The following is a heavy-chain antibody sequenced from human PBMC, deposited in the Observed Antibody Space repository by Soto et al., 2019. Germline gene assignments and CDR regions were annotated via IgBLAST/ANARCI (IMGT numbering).Heavy chain of an antibody. CDR2: IYYTGNT. Sequence: SETLSLTCAVSGGSIDSSSYYWGWIRQPPGKGLERIGSIYYTGNTYYSPSLESRVTISVDTSKNQFSLKVRSVTAADTALYFCARHEPPDYGDHTGIDYWGQGTRVTVSS. CDR1: GGSIDSSSYY. V-gene: IGHV4-39*01. CDR3: ARHEPPDYGDHTGIDY. D-gene: IGHD4-17*01. J-gene: IGHJ4*02.